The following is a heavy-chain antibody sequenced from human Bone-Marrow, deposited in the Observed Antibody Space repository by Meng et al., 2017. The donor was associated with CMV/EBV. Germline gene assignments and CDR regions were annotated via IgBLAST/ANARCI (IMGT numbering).Heavy chain of an antibody. CDR3: ARDYYGSGSNRGFDY. CDR2: IYYSGSA. D-gene: IGHD3-10*01. J-gene: IGHJ4*02. Sequence: SETLSLTCTVSGGSINSGSYYWGWIRQPPGKGLEWIGTIYYSGSAYYNPSLKSRVTISVDTSKNQFSLKLSSVTAADTAVYYCARDYYGSGSNRGFDYWGQGTLVTVSS. CDR1: GGSINSGSYY. V-gene: IGHV4-39*07.